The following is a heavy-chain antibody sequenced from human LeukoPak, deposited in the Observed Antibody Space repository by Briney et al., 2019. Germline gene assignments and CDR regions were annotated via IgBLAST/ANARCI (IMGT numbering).Heavy chain of an antibody. CDR3: ARALGSGRRHDAFDI. CDR1: GFTFTNYF. CDR2: ISNNGGAT. J-gene: IGHJ3*02. Sequence: GGSLRLSCAASGFTFTNYFMHWVRQAPGKGLEYVSAISNNGGATYFAKSVKDRFTISRDDFKNTLYLQMGSLRAEDMAVYYCARALGSGRRHDAFDIWGQGTMVTVPS. D-gene: IGHD2-15*01. V-gene: IGHV3-64*01.